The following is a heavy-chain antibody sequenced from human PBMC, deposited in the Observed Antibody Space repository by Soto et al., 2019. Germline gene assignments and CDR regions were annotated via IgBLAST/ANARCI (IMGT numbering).Heavy chain of an antibody. D-gene: IGHD6-13*01. Sequence: SEPLSLPCFVSGGSFRGYYWSWIRQPPGKGLEWIGQIIHSGDTNYNPSLRSRVTISVDTSKNQFSLKLNSVTAADTAVYYCARQSTGYSVEVDCWGQGTLVTVSS. V-gene: IGHV4-34*12. CDR3: ARQSTGYSVEVDC. CDR2: IIHSGDT. J-gene: IGHJ4*02. CDR1: GGSFRGYY.